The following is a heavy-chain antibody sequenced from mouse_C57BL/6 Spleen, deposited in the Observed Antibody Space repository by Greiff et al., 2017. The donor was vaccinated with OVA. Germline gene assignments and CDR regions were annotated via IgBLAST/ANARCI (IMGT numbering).Heavy chain of an antibody. Sequence: EVHLVESGEGLVKPGGSLKLSCAASGFTFSSYAMSWVRQTPEKRLEWVAYISSGGDYIYYADTVKGRFTISRDNARNTLYLQMSSLKSEDTAMYYCTRDQGYGSSYYFDYWGQGTTLTVSS. J-gene: IGHJ2*01. CDR3: TRDQGYGSSYYFDY. D-gene: IGHD1-1*01. V-gene: IGHV5-9-1*02. CDR2: ISSGGDYI. CDR1: GFTFSSYA.